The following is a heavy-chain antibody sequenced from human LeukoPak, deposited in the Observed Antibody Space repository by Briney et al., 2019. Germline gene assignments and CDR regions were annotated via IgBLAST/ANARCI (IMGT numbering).Heavy chain of an antibody. CDR3: ARLPYYDSWSGYYRGTYFDY. J-gene: IGHJ4*02. V-gene: IGHV1-69*01. Sequence: SVKLSCKASGGTFSSYAISWVRQAPGHGLEWMGGIIPIFGTANYAQKFQGRVTITADESTSTAYMELSSLRSEDTAVYYCARLPYYDSWSGYYRGTYFDYWGQGTLVTVSS. CDR1: GGTFSSYA. D-gene: IGHD3-3*01. CDR2: IIPIFGTA.